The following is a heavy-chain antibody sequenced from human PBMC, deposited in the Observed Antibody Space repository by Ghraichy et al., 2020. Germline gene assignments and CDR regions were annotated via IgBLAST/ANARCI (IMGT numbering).Heavy chain of an antibody. J-gene: IGHJ5*02. Sequence: SETLSLTCTVSGGSISSYYWSWIRQPPGKGLEWIGYIYYSGSTNYNPSLKSRVTISVDTSKNQFSLKLSSVTAADTAVYYCARDIVVVPAAMWGGHWFDPWGQGTLVTVSS. CDR1: GGSISSYY. V-gene: IGHV4-59*01. CDR3: ARDIVVVPAAMWGGHWFDP. CDR2: IYYSGST. D-gene: IGHD2-2*01.